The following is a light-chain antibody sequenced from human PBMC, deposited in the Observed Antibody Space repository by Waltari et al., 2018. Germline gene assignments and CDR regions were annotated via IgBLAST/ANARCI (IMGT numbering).Light chain of an antibody. V-gene: IGKV1-33*01. CDR3: QQYNSYPLT. CDR1: QDISNY. CDR2: DAS. Sequence: DIQMTQSPSSLSASVGDRVTIPCQASQDISNYLNWYQQKPGKAPKLLIYDASNLETGVPSRFSGSGFGTEFTLTITSLQPDDLGTYYCQQYNSYPLTFGGGTKVEIK. J-gene: IGKJ4*01.